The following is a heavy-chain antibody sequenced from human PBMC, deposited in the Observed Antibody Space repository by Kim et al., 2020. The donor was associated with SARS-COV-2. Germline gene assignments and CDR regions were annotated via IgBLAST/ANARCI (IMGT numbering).Heavy chain of an antibody. CDR1: GGSISYSNW. CDR3: ASAFRAGVAAGGHFDS. V-gene: IGHV4-4*02. CDR2: IYHSGST. J-gene: IGHJ4*02. Sequence: SETLSLTCAVSGGSISYSNWWNWVRQPPGKGLEWIGEIYHSGSTNYNPSLKSRVTISVDKSKNHFSLKLSSVSAADMAVYYCASAFRAGVAAGGHFDSWGQGILVTVSS. D-gene: IGHD2-15*01.